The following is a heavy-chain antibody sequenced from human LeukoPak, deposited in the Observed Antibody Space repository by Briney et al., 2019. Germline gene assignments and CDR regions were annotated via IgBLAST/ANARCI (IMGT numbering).Heavy chain of an antibody. CDR3: ARGQSLNDY. Sequence: ASVKVSCKASGYTFTGYYMHWVRQAPGQGLEWMRWINPNSGGANYAEKFQGRVTMTRDTSISTAYMELSRLRYDDTALYYCARGQSLNDYWGQGTLVTVSS. V-gene: IGHV1-2*02. CDR1: GYTFTGYY. CDR2: INPNSGGA. J-gene: IGHJ4*02.